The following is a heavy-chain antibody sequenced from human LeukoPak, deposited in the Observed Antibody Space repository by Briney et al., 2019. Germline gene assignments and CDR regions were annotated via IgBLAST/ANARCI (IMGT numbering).Heavy chain of an antibody. CDR3: AREGYISSQPGY. Sequence: SETLSLTCTVSGGSISSSSYYWGWIRQPPGNGLEWIGSIYYSGSTYYNPSLKSRVTISVDTSKNQFSLKLSSVTAADTAVYYCAREGYISSQPGYWGQGTLVTVSS. V-gene: IGHV4-39*07. D-gene: IGHD6-13*01. CDR2: IYYSGST. J-gene: IGHJ4*02. CDR1: GGSISSSSYY.